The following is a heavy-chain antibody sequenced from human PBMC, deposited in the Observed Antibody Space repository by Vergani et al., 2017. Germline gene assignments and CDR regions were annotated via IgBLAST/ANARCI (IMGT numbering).Heavy chain of an antibody. V-gene: IGHV3-15*01. D-gene: IGHD3-22*01. J-gene: IGHJ3*02. CDR1: GFTFSNAW. Sequence: EVQLVESGGGLVKPGGSLRLSCAASGFTFSNAWMSWVRQAPGKGLEWVGRIKSKTDGGTTDYAAPVKGRFTISRDDSKNTLYLQMNSLKTEDTAVYYCTTEIQSITMIVVNDAFDIWGQVTMVTVSS. CDR3: TTEIQSITMIVVNDAFDI. CDR2: IKSKTDGGTT.